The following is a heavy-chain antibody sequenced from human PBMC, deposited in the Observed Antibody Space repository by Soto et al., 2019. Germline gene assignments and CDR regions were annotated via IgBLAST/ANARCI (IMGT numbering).Heavy chain of an antibody. CDR2: ISAYNGNT. V-gene: IGHV1-18*04. CDR1: GYTFTSYG. Sequence: ASVKVSCKASGYTFTSYGISWVRQAPGQGLEWMGWISAYNGNTNYAQKLQGRVTMTTDTSTSTAYMELRSLRSDDTAAYYCARDWVVVVPAADAFDIWGQGTMVTVSS. J-gene: IGHJ3*02. CDR3: ARDWVVVVPAADAFDI. D-gene: IGHD2-2*01.